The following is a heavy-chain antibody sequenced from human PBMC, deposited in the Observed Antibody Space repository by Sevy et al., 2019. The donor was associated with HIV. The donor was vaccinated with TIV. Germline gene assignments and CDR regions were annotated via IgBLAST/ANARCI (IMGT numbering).Heavy chain of an antibody. J-gene: IGHJ5*02. D-gene: IGHD1-20*01. CDR3: ARDRLQIYLRSISGVGNHYFDP. V-gene: IGHV1-2*02. CDR1: GYTFTGYN. Sequence: ASVKVSCKASGYTFTGYNIHWLRQAPGQGLEWMGWINSYNGVTHYSETFEGRLTMTRDTYITTVFMELSGLKSDDTAVYYCARDRLQIYLRSISGVGNHYFDPWGQGTLVTVSS. CDR2: INSYNGVT.